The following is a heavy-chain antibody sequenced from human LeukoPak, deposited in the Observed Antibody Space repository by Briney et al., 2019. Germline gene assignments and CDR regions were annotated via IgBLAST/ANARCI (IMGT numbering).Heavy chain of an antibody. J-gene: IGHJ5*02. V-gene: IGHV3-30*19. Sequence: PGGSLRLSCAASGFIFSSYAMHWVRQAPGKGLEWVAAISSEGSDKYYAESMKGRLTISRDNSKNTLYLQMNSLRAEDTAVYYCARGLLPPRWFDPWGQGTLVTVSS. CDR2: ISSEGSDK. CDR1: GFIFSSYA. D-gene: IGHD2-21*02. CDR3: ARGLLPPRWFDP.